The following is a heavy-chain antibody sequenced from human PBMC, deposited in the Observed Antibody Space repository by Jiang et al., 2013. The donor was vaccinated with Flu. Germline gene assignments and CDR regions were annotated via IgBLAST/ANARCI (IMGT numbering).Heavy chain of an antibody. J-gene: IGHJ4*02. V-gene: IGHV1-24*01. D-gene: IGHD3-10*01. Sequence: GAEVKKPGASVKVSCKVSGYTLNELSMHWVRQAPGKGLEWMAGFDPEDGEANYAQKFQGRVTMTEDTSTDTTYIYLRSLTSEDTAVYYCAAATSFGDYLEYWGQGTLVIVSS. CDR2: FDPEDGEA. CDR1: GYTLNELS. CDR3: AAATSFGDYLEY.